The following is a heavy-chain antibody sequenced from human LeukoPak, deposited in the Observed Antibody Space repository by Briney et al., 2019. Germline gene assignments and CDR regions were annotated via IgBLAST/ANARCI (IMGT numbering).Heavy chain of an antibody. Sequence: GGSLRLSCAASGFTFSDYGMNWVRQAPGKGLEWVSSMSSCCNHIYHADSMKGRFTFSREIDKNSLYLQMNSQRPGDAAVYYCARDLARGTYLPVGYWGPGTLVTVSS. D-gene: IGHD3-10*01. CDR3: ARDLARGTYLPVGY. CDR1: GFTFSDYG. CDR2: MSSCCNHI. J-gene: IGHJ4*02. V-gene: IGHV3-21*01.